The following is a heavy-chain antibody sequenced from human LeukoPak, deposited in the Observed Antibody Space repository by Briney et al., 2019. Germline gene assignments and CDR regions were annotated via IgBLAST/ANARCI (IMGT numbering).Heavy chain of an antibody. D-gene: IGHD5-24*01. CDR2: IYPDDSDT. Sequence: GESLKISCQGSGYSFPNYWIGWVRQMPGKGLEWMGIIYPDDSDTRYSPSFQGQVTISVDKSISTAYLQWSSLKASDTAMYHCARHSATRGSGYNGVGYWGQGTLVTVS. V-gene: IGHV5-51*01. J-gene: IGHJ4*02. CDR1: GYSFPNYW. CDR3: ARHSATRGSGYNGVGY.